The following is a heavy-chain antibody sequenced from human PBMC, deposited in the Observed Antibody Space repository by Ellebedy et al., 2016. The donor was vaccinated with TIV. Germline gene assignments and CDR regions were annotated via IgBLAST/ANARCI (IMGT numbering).Heavy chain of an antibody. CDR3: AKDSRYCSGGSCYTVRIDY. CDR2: ISYDGSNK. J-gene: IGHJ4*02. CDR1: GFTFSSYG. Sequence: GGSLRLXXAASGFTFSSYGMHWVRQAPGKGLEWVAVISYDGSNKYYADSVKGRFTISRDNSKNTLYLQMNSLRAEDTAVYYCAKDSRYCSGGSCYTVRIDYWGQGTLVTVSS. D-gene: IGHD2-15*01. V-gene: IGHV3-30*18.